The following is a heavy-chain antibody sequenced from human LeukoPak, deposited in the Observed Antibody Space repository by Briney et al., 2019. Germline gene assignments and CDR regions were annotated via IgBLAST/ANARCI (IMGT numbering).Heavy chain of an antibody. Sequence: ASVKVSCKASGYTFTSYGISWVRQAPGQGLEWMGWISAYNGNTNYAQKLQGRVTMTTDTSTSTAYMELRSLRSDDTAVYYCARDDLTGGYYDSSGYLYWGQGTLVTVSP. V-gene: IGHV1-18*01. CDR2: ISAYNGNT. J-gene: IGHJ4*02. CDR1: GYTFTSYG. CDR3: ARDDLTGGYYDSSGYLY. D-gene: IGHD3-22*01.